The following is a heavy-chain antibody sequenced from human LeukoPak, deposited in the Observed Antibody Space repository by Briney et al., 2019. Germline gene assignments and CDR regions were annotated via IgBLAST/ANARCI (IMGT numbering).Heavy chain of an antibody. Sequence: SETLSLTCTVSGGSISSHYWSWIRQPPGKGLEWIGYVYYSGSTNYNPSLKSRVTISVDKSKNQFSLKLSSVTAADTAMYYCAANGYYTIEYWGHGALVTVSS. V-gene: IGHV4-59*11. CDR3: AANGYYTIEY. J-gene: IGHJ4*01. CDR1: GGSISSHY. CDR2: VYYSGST. D-gene: IGHD3-3*01.